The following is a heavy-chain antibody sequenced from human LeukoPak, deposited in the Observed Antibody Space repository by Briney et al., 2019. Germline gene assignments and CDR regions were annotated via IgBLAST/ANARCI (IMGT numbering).Heavy chain of an antibody. J-gene: IGHJ3*02. CDR2: ISASGGST. CDR3: AKDWPEIGTNEAFDI. D-gene: IGHD1-7*01. V-gene: IGHV3-23*01. CDR1: GFTFSSSA. Sequence: GGSLRLSCAASGFTFSSSAMSWVRQVPGKGLEWVSGISASGGSTYYADSVKGRFTISRDNSKNTLYLQMNSLRAEDTAVYYCAKDWPEIGTNEAFDIWGQGTMVTVSS.